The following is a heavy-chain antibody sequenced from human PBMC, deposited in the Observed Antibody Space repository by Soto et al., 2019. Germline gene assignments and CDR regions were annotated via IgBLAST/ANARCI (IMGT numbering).Heavy chain of an antibody. CDR3: ACEYSFGDY. CDR2: ISKDGGDK. CDR1: GFIFTNYG. D-gene: IGHD5-18*01. J-gene: IGHJ4*02. Sequence: QVQVVESGGGVVQPGRSVKLSCAAPGFIFTNYGMQRVRQAPGRGLEWVALISKDGGDKYYADSVNGQFTISRDNTKNPLYLQINNLRPEETLVYYCACEYSFGDYWGQRTMVTVTS. V-gene: IGHV3-30*03.